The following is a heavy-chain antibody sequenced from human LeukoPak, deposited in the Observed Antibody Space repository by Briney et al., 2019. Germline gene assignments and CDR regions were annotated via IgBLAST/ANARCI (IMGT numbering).Heavy chain of an antibody. CDR2: IYHSGST. V-gene: IGHV4-4*02. CDR3: ARDGGVGAFDY. Sequence: SETLSLTCAVSGGSISSSNWWSWVRQPPGKGLEWIGEIYHSGSTNYNPSLKSRVTISVDKSKNQLSLKLSSVAAEDTAVYYCARDGGVGAFDYWGQGTLVTVSS. CDR1: GGSISSSNW. D-gene: IGHD3-3*01. J-gene: IGHJ4*02.